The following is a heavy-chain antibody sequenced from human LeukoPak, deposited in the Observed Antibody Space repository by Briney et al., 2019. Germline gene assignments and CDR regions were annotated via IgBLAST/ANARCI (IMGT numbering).Heavy chain of an antibody. J-gene: IGHJ4*02. Sequence: SVKVSCKASGGTFSSYAISWVRQAPGQGLEWMGRIIPILGIANYAQKFQGRVTITADKSTSTAYMELSSLRSEDTAVYYCARDFRSSSWYVDDYWGQGTMVTVSS. V-gene: IGHV1-69*04. CDR2: IIPILGIA. D-gene: IGHD6-13*01. CDR1: GGTFSSYA. CDR3: ARDFRSSSWYVDDY.